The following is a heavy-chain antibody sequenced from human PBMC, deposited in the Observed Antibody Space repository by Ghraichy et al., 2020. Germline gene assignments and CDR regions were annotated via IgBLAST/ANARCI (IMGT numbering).Heavy chain of an antibody. Sequence: GGSLRLSCAASGFTFSSYGMHWVRQAPGKGLEWVAVISYDGSNKYYADSVKGRFTISRDNSKNTLYLQMNSLRAEDTAVYYCAKVEEVVTAAVDYWGQGTLVTVSS. V-gene: IGHV3-30*18. J-gene: IGHJ4*02. CDR2: ISYDGSNK. D-gene: IGHD2-21*02. CDR1: GFTFSSYG. CDR3: AKVEEVVTAAVDY.